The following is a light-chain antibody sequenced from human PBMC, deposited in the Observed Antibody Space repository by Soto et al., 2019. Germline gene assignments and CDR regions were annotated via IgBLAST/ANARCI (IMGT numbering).Light chain of an antibody. CDR3: QQPLG. CDR1: QSVSNC. Sequence: IVLPQSPGTLSFSPGGRATXSGRASQSVSNCLAGYQKEPGQAPRLLIYDAYNRATGIPARFSASASGTDFTLTISSLEPEDFAVYYCQQPLGFGGGTKVDIK. V-gene: IGKV3-11*01. CDR2: DAY. J-gene: IGKJ4*01.